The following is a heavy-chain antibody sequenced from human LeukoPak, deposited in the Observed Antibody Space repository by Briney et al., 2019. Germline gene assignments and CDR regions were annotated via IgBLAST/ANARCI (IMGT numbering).Heavy chain of an antibody. Sequence: PSETLALTCAVYGGSFSSYYWSWIRQPPGKGLEWIGEINHSGSTNYNPSLKSRVTISVDTSKNQFSLKLSSVTAADTAVYYCAREKGRITMVRGVRAFDYRGQGTLVTVSS. CDR2: INHSGST. CDR1: GGSFSSYY. J-gene: IGHJ4*02. V-gene: IGHV4-34*01. CDR3: AREKGRITMVRGVRAFDY. D-gene: IGHD3-10*01.